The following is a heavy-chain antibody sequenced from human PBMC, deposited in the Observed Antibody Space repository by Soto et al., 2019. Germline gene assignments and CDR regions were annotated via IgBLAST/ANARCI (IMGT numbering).Heavy chain of an antibody. CDR2: IYYSGST. V-gene: IGHV4-39*01. CDR1: GGSISSSSYY. CDR3: ARNYDYIWGSYRYYFDY. J-gene: IGHJ4*02. D-gene: IGHD3-16*02. Sequence: SETLSLTCTVSGGSISSSSYYWGWIRQPPGKGLEWIGSIYYSGSTYYNPSLKSRVTISVDTSKNQFSLKLSSVTAADTAVYYCARNYDYIWGSYRYYFDYWGQGTLVTVSS.